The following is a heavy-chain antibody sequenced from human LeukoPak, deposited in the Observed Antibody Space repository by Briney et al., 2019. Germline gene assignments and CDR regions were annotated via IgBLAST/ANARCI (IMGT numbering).Heavy chain of an antibody. CDR1: GFTFSTYS. V-gene: IGHV3-7*01. J-gene: IGHJ6*03. CDR2: IKQDGGEK. D-gene: IGHD3-3*01. CDR3: AREAYHAFWSGSWRSYYYMDV. Sequence: GGSLRLSCAASGFTFSTYSMTWVRQAAGKGLEWVAKIKQDGGEKYYVDSVTGRFRIYRDNAKNSLNLQLTSLRAEDTAVYFCAREAYHAFWSGSWRSYYYMDVWGKGTTLTVSS.